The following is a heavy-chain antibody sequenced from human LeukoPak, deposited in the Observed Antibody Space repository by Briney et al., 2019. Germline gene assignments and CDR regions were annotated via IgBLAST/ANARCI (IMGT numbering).Heavy chain of an antibody. Sequence: GGSLRLSCAASGFICSSSWMNWVRQAPGKGLEWVANRKQDGSDKFYVDSVKGRFTISRDNAKNSLYLQMNSLRAEDTAVYYCARENPYYFDYWGQEPWSPSPQ. J-gene: IGHJ4*01. CDR2: RKQDGSDK. V-gene: IGHV3-7*01. CDR3: ARENPYYFDY. CDR1: GFICSSSW.